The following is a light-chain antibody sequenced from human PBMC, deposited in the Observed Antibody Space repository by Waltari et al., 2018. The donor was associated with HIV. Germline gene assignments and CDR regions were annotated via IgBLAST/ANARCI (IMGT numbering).Light chain of an antibody. Sequence: NFMLTQPHSMSESPGKTVTISCTRSSGSIANTYVQWYQQRQGSGPVTTIYENDRRPSVVADRFSGSIDSASISASLTISGLKPEDEADYYCQSYDSLTVVFGGGTKLTVL. CDR3: QSYDSLTVV. J-gene: IGLJ2*01. CDR2: END. V-gene: IGLV6-57*04. CDR1: SGSIANTY.